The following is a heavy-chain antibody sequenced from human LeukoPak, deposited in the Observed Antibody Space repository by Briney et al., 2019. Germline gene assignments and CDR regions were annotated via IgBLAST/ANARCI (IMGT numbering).Heavy chain of an antibody. CDR1: GGSFSGYY. CDR2: INRSGST. CDR3: ARWDYYDSSGYAHFDY. Sequence: PSETLSLTCAVYGGSFSGYYWSWIRQPPGKGLEWIGEINRSGSTNYNPSLKSRVTISVDTSKNQFSLKLSSVTAADTAVYYCARWDYYDSSGYAHFDYWGQGTLVTVSS. J-gene: IGHJ4*02. V-gene: IGHV4-34*01. D-gene: IGHD3-22*01.